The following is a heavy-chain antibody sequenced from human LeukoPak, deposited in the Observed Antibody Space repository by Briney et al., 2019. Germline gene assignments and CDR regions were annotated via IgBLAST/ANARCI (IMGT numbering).Heavy chain of an antibody. CDR1: SYSISSGYY. V-gene: IGHV4-38-2*02. J-gene: IGHJ5*02. CDR2: IYHSGST. D-gene: IGHD3-3*01. CDR3: ARVPHGETIFGVVLYWFDP. Sequence: SETLSLTCTVSSYSISSGYYLGWIRQPPGTGLEWIGSIYHSGSTYYNPSLKSRVTISVDTSKNQFSLNLNSVTAADTAVYYCARVPHGETIFGVVLYWFDPWGQGTLVTVFS.